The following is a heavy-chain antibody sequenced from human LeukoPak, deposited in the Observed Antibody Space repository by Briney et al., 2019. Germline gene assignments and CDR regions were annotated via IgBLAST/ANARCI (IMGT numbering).Heavy chain of an antibody. CDR2: ISSSGSTI. Sequence: PGGSLRLSCAASGFTFSDYYMSWIRQAPGKGLEWVSYISSSGSTIYYADSVKGRFTISRDNAKNTVSLQMNNLRAEDTAVYYCAKSDCGSDGCKLLNYWGQGTLVAVSS. V-gene: IGHV3-11*01. J-gene: IGHJ4*02. CDR3: AKSDCGSDGCKLLNY. D-gene: IGHD3-10*01. CDR1: GFTFSDYY.